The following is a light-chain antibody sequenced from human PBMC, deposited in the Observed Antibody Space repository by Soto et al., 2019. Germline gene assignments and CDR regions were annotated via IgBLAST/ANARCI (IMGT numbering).Light chain of an antibody. V-gene: IGKV3D-20*02. CDR1: QSVSSSD. CDR2: DAS. Sequence: EIVLTQSPGTLSLSPGERATLSCRASQSVSSSDLAWYQQKPGQAPRLLMYDASNRATGIPARFSGSGSGTDFTLTISSLEPEDFAVYYCQQRSNWPPLTFGGGTNVDIK. CDR3: QQRSNWPPLT. J-gene: IGKJ4*01.